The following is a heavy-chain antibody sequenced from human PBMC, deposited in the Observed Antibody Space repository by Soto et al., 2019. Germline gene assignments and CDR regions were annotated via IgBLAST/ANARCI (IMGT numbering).Heavy chain of an antibody. D-gene: IGHD1-1*01. CDR2: IYWDDDK. CDR1: GFSLTSRPMG. V-gene: IGHV2-5*02. CDR3: AHRLSGYNWNGGYFDY. J-gene: IGHJ4*02. Sequence: QITLKESAPTRVKPTQTLTLTCTFSGFSLTSRPMGVGWIRQPPGKALEWLAFIYWDDDKRYSPSLRSRLTITKDTSGNHVVLTMTNRDPVDTATYYCAHRLSGYNWNGGYFDYWGQGALVTVSS.